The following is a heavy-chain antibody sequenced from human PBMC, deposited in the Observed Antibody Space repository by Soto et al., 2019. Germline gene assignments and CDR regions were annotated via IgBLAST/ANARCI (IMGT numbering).Heavy chain of an antibody. CDR1: GGSISSSNW. CDR3: ASGRYYGSGSNPYFFDY. V-gene: IGHV4-4*02. J-gene: IGHJ4*02. CDR2: IYHNGST. D-gene: IGHD3-10*01. Sequence: QVRLQESGPGLVKPSGTLSLTCAVSGGSISSSNWWTWFRQPPGKGLEWIGEIYHNGSTNYNPSLQXRXTXSXXKSQTQFSLTLSSVTAADTALYYCASGRYYGSGSNPYFFDYWGQGTLVTVSS.